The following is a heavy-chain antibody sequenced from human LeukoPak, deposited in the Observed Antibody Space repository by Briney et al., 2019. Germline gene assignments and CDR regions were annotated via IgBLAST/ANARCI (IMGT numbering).Heavy chain of an antibody. CDR3: ARGFRGWYAEGFDY. J-gene: IGHJ4*02. Sequence: GGSLRLSCAASGFSFGSYWMSWVRQAPGKGLEWVANIKQDGSEKYYVDSVKGRFTISRDNAKNSLYLQINSLRAEDTAVYYCARGFRGWYAEGFDYWGQGTVVTVSS. V-gene: IGHV3-7*01. D-gene: IGHD6-19*01. CDR1: GFSFGSYW. CDR2: IKQDGSEK.